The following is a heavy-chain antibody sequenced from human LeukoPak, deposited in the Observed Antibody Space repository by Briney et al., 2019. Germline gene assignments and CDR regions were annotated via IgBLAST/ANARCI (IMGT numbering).Heavy chain of an antibody. J-gene: IGHJ4*02. V-gene: IGHV1-3*01. D-gene: IGHD3-22*01. CDR3: ARSRYYYDSSGYPGTYFDY. CDR2: INAGNGNT. CDR1: GYTFTSYA. Sequence: ASVKVSCKASGYTFTSYAMHWVRQAHGQRLEWMGWINAGNGNTKYSQKFQGRVTITRDTSASTAYMELSSLRSEDTAVYYCARSRYYYDSSGYPGTYFDYWGQGTLVTVSS.